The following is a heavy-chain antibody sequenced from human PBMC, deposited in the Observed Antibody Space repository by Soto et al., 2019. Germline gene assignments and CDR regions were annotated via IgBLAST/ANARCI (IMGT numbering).Heavy chain of an antibody. Sequence: GASVKGTCKASGYTFTGCYMHWVRQAPGQGLEWMGWINPNSGGTNYAQKFQGRVTMTRDTSISTAYMELSRLRSDDTAVYYCARTSWGFTTAADYYYGMDVWGQGTTVTVSS. J-gene: IGHJ6*02. CDR2: INPNSGGT. CDR3: ARTSWGFTTAADYYYGMDV. D-gene: IGHD2-2*01. CDR1: GYTFTGCY. V-gene: IGHV1-2*02.